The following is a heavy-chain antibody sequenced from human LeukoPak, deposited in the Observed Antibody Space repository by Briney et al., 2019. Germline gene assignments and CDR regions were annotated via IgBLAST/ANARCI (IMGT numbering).Heavy chain of an antibody. CDR1: DGAIISSGHY. CDR3: ARSLSTTGIDY. CDR2: IYSSGTT. J-gene: IGHJ4*02. Sequence: SETLSLTCTVSDGAIISSGHYWAWIRQPPGKGLERIGSIYSSGTTYYNPSVKSRVTISVDTSKNQFPLKLSSVTAADTAVYYCARSLSTTGIDYWGQGSLVTVSS. V-gene: IGHV4-39*01. D-gene: IGHD1-1*01.